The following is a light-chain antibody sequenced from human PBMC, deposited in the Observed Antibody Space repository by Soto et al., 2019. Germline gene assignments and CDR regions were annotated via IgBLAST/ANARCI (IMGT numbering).Light chain of an antibody. CDR2: EGN. J-gene: IGLJ1*01. CDR1: SSDVGSYNL. Sequence: QSALTQPASVSGSPGQSITISCTGTSSDVGSYNLVSWYQQHPGKAPKLMIYEGNKRPSGVSNRFSGSKSANTASLTISGXXXXXXXDXYCCSYAGTNTFVFGTGTKV. V-gene: IGLV2-23*01. CDR3: CSYAGTNTFV.